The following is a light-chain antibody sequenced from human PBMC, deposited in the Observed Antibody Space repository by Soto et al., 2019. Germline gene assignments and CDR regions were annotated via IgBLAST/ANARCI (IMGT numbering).Light chain of an antibody. CDR3: MRGTHWPYN. CDR1: QSLVHSDGNTH. Sequence: DVVMTQSPLSLPVTLGQPASISCRSTQSLVHSDGNTHLNWFQQRPGQSPRRLICKVSNRDSGVPGRLGGSASFTDFRLKISRVEAVAVGVYYGMRGTHWPYNVGQGTKLEIK. J-gene: IGKJ2*01. V-gene: IGKV2-30*02. CDR2: KVS.